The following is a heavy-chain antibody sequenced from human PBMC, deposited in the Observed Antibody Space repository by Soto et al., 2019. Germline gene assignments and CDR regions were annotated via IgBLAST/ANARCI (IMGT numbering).Heavy chain of an antibody. D-gene: IGHD3-22*01. CDR1: GYTFTSYG. J-gene: IGHJ1*01. CDR3: ARGHRYESSGYYSRGYFQH. CDR2: ISAYNGNT. V-gene: IGHV1-18*01. Sequence: SVKVACNASGYTFTSYGISCVRQAPGQGLEWMGWISAYNGNTNYAQKLQGRVSMTTDTSTSTAYMELRSLRSDDTAVYYCARGHRYESSGYYSRGYFQHWGQGTLVTVS.